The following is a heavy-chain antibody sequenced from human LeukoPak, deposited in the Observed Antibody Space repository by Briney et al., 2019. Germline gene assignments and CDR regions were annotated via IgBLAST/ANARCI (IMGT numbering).Heavy chain of an antibody. CDR1: GGSISSYY. J-gene: IGHJ3*02. Sequence: SETLSLTCTVSGGSISSYYWSWIRQPPGKGLEWIGYIYYSGITYYNPSLKGRVTISVDTSKNQFSLKLSSVTAADTAVYYCARHIGPYSADAFDIWGQGTMATVSS. CDR3: ARHIGPYSADAFDI. D-gene: IGHD5-18*01. CDR2: IYYSGIT. V-gene: IGHV4-59*08.